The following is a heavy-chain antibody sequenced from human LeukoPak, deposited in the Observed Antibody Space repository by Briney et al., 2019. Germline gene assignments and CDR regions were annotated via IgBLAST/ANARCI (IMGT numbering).Heavy chain of an antibody. V-gene: IGHV1-2*02. CDR2: INPNSGDT. J-gene: IGHJ4*02. Sequence: ASVKVSCKASGYTFTGYYMHWVRQAPGQGLEWMGWINPNSGDTNYAQKLQGRATMTTDTSTSTAYMELRSLRSDDTAVYYCAVVVAGTSPAFDYWGQGTLVTVSS. CDR3: AVVVAGTSPAFDY. D-gene: IGHD6-19*01. CDR1: GYTFTGYY.